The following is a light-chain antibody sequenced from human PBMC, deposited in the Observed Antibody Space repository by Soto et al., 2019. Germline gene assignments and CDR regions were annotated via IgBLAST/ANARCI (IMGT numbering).Light chain of an antibody. V-gene: IGKV3-15*01. CDR2: GAS. CDR1: QSVSGN. J-gene: IGKJ4*01. Sequence: EIVMTQSPATLSVSPGERATLSCRACQSVSGNLAWYQQKPGQPPSLLIYGASTRATGIPARFSGSGSGTEFTLTISSLQSEDFAGYYCQQYNNWTLTFGGGTKVEIK. CDR3: QQYNNWTLT.